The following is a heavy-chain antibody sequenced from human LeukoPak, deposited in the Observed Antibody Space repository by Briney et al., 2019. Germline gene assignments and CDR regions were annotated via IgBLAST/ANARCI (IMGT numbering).Heavy chain of an antibody. CDR2: FGTRSTSI. CDR3: AREVSEGFGF. Sequence: PGGSLRLSCTASGFTFSGYSMNWIRQAPGKGLEWVSSFGTRSTSIYHAGSVKGRFAISRDNAKNLLYLQMNSLRAEDTALYYCAREVSEGFGFWGQGTLVTVSS. CDR1: GFTFSGYS. J-gene: IGHJ4*02. V-gene: IGHV3-21*01. D-gene: IGHD3-22*01.